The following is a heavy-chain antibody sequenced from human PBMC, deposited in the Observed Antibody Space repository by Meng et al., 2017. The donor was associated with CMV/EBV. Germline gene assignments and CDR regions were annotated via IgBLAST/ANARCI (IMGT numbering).Heavy chain of an antibody. D-gene: IGHD6-13*01. CDR2: IYYSGSN. Sequence: QGAGTGVVKPAQTLALTCTVSGGSIRRGDYYWSWILQPPGKGLEWIGYIYYSGSNYYNPSLKRRVTISVDTSKNQFSLKLSSVTAADTAVYYCAREGSSSSYWYFDLWGRGTLVTASS. CDR1: GGSIRRGDYY. J-gene: IGHJ2*01. V-gene: IGHV4-30-4*08. CDR3: AREGSSSSYWYFDL.